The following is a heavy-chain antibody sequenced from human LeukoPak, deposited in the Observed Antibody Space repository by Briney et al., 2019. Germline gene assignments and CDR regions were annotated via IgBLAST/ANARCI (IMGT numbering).Heavy chain of an antibody. CDR1: GFTFSNHW. D-gene: IGHD2-15*01. V-gene: IGHV3-7*01. Sequence: GGSLRLSCAASGFTFSNHWMTWVRQAPGKGLEWVANIKEDGSEIYYVDSVKGRFTISRDNSKNMLYLQMNSLRAEDTAVYYCARDSSLHAFDIWGQGTMVTVSS. CDR3: ARDSSLHAFDI. CDR2: IKEDGSEI. J-gene: IGHJ3*02.